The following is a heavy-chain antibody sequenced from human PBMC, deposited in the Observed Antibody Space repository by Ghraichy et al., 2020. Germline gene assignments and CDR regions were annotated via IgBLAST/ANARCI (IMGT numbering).Heavy chain of an antibody. J-gene: IGHJ5*02. CDR3: ARGGQQLAINWFDP. Sequence: SVKVSCKASGGTFSSYAISWVRQAPGQGLEWMGGIIPIFGTANYAQKFQGRVTITADESTSTAYMELSSLRSEDTAVYYCARGGQQLAINWFDPWGQGTLVTVSS. CDR2: IIPIFGTA. D-gene: IGHD6-13*01. V-gene: IGHV1-69*13. CDR1: GGTFSSYA.